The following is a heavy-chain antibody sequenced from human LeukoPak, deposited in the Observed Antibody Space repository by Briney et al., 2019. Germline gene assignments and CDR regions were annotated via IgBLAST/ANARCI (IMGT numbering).Heavy chain of an antibody. V-gene: IGHV3-74*01. CDR2: MNVEGSVT. D-gene: IGHD4-23*01. CDR1: GFTVSSYW. CDR3: ARDFGGNSDF. J-gene: IGHJ4*02. Sequence: GGSLRLSCAASGFTVSSYWMHWVSQVPGKGLVWVSRMNVEGSVTSYADFVKGRFTISRDIAKNTLYLQMNTLTAEDTAVYYCARDFGGNSDFWGQGTLVTVSS.